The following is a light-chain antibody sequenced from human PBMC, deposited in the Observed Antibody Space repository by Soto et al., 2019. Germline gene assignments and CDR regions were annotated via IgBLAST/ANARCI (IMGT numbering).Light chain of an antibody. Sequence: QSVLTQPRSVSGSPGQSVTISCTGTSSDVGGCNYVSWYQQHPGKAPKLMIYDVSKRPSGVPDRFSGSKSGNTASLTISGLQAEDEADYYCCSYAGSYTHYVFGTGTKLTV. CDR1: SSDVGGCNY. CDR3: CSYAGSYTHYV. V-gene: IGLV2-11*01. J-gene: IGLJ1*01. CDR2: DVS.